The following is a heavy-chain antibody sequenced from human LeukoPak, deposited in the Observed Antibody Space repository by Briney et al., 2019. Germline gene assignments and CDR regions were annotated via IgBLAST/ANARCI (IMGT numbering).Heavy chain of an antibody. V-gene: IGHV1-8*01. CDR3: VRIYYSNAFDI. D-gene: IGHD4-11*01. CDR2: MNPKTGNT. J-gene: IGHJ3*02. CDR1: GYTFTNFD. Sequence: ASVKVSCKASGYTFTNFDINWVRQATGQGLEWMGWMNPKTGNTGSAQKFQGRVAITGNTSISTAYMELSSLRSEDTAVYYCVRIYYSNAFDIWGQGTMVTVSS.